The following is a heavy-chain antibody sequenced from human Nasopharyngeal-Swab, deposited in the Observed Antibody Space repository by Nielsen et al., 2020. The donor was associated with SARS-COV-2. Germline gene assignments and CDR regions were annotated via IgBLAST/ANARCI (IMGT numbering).Heavy chain of an antibody. V-gene: IGHV1-18*01. Sequence: ASVKVSSKASGYIFTSYGISWVRPAPAQGLEWMGWISAYNGRTYYAQKFQGRVTMTTDTSTSTAYMDLRSLRSDDTAVYYCARDPRGPDYWGQGTLVTVSS. D-gene: IGHD6-25*01. CDR3: ARDPRGPDY. J-gene: IGHJ4*02. CDR2: ISAYNGRT. CDR1: GYIFTSYG.